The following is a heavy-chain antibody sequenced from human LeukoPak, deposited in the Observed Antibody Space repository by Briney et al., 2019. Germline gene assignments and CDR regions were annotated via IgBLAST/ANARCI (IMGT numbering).Heavy chain of an antibody. CDR1: GGSFRGYY. D-gene: IGHD1-26*01. J-gene: IGHJ4*02. CDR3: ARGRNYFENWGYYYYFDY. CDR2: INSSGGT. V-gene: IGHV4-34*01. Sequence: SETLSLTCAVSGGSFRGYYWNWIRQSPGKGLEWAGEINSSGGTSYNPSLKSRLTLSVDTSKYQFSLKLNSATAADTAVYYCARGRNYFENWGYYYYFDYWGQGTLVTVAS.